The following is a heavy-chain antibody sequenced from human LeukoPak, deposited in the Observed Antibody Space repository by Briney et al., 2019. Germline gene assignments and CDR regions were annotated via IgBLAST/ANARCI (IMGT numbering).Heavy chain of an antibody. CDR3: ARSNQADDY. CDR1: GFTFSNYW. CDR2: INTGGGST. D-gene: IGHD4-11*01. V-gene: IGHV3-74*01. J-gene: IGHJ4*02. Sequence: GGSLRLSCTASGFTFSNYWMHWVRQVPGKGLVWVSRINTGGGSTTYADSVKGRFTISRDNAKNTLYLQMNSLRVEDTAVYYCARSNQADDYWGQGTLVTVSS.